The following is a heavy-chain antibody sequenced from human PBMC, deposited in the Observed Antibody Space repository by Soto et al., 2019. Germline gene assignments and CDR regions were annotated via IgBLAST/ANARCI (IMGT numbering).Heavy chain of an antibody. CDR2: ISDDGSTA. D-gene: IGHD1-1*01. J-gene: IGHJ4*02. Sequence: GESLKISCAVSGFTFSAYWMHWVRQVPGKGLTWVSRISDDGSTATYADSVKGRFVISRDNAKNSLYLEMNTLRVDDSGLYYCARGPRVSSTGTGAHWGRGTLVTSPQ. V-gene: IGHV3-74*01. CDR1: GFTFSAYW. CDR3: ARGPRVSSTGTGAH.